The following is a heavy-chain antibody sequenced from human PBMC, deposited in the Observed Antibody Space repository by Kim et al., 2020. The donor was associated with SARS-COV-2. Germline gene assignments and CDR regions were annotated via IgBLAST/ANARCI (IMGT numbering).Heavy chain of an antibody. V-gene: IGHV4-31*03. D-gene: IGHD2-2*01. CDR3: ARAPHHPTLNGATRYQVGAFDV. CDR1: GGSITSGGYY. J-gene: IGHJ3*01. CDR2: IYYRGSI. Sequence: SETLSLTCTVSGGSITSGGYYWSWIRQHPGKGLEWIGYIYYRGSIFYNPFLRSRVSISVDTSKNQFSLNLSSVTAADTALYFCARAPHHPTLNGATRYQVGAFDVWGQGTMVTVSS.